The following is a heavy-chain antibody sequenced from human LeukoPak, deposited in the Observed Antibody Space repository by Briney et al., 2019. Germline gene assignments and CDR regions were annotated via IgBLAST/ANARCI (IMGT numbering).Heavy chain of an antibody. Sequence: GESLKVSCQGSGYSFITYRIGWVRQMPGKGLEWMGIIYPGDSDTRYSPSFQGQVTISADKSISTAYLQWSSLKASDTAMYYCARSSYGGNLFDYWGQGTLVTVSS. CDR3: ARSSYGGNLFDY. CDR1: GYSFITYR. CDR2: IYPGDSDT. D-gene: IGHD4-23*01. J-gene: IGHJ4*02. V-gene: IGHV5-51*01.